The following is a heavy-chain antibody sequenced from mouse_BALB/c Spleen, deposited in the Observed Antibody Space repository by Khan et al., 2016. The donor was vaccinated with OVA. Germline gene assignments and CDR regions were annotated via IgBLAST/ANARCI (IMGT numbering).Heavy chain of an antibody. CDR3: ARVGYNGTMDY. Sequence: QIQLVQSGPEQKKPGETVKISCKASGYTFTNHGMNWVKQAPGKGLKWMGWINTYTGEPTYADDFKGRFAFSLETSASTAYLQVSNLKNEDTATYFCARVGYNGTMDYWGQGTSVTVSS. J-gene: IGHJ4*01. CDR2: INTYTGEP. V-gene: IGHV9-3-1*01. D-gene: IGHD2-14*01. CDR1: GYTFTNHG.